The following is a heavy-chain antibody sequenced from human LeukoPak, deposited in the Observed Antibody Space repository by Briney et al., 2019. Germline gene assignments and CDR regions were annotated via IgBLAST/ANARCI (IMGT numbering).Heavy chain of an antibody. J-gene: IGHJ4*02. D-gene: IGHD6-25*01. CDR2: VFRSGST. Sequence: SETLSLTCTGSGYSISSGYYWGWIRQPPGKGLGWIGSVFRSGSTYYNPSLKSRVTISVDTSKNQFSLKLRSVTAADTAVYYCARYSSGWPGCYFDYWGQGTLVTVSS. CDR3: ARYSSGWPGCYFDY. CDR1: GYSISSGYY. V-gene: IGHV4-38-2*02.